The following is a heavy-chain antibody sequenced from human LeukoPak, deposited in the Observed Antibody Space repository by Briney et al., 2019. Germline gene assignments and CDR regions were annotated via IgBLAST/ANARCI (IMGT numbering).Heavy chain of an antibody. CDR2: ISGSGGST. V-gene: IGHV3-23*01. D-gene: IGHD1-26*01. J-gene: IGHJ4*02. CDR1: GFTFSSYA. Sequence: GGSLRLSCAASGFTFSSYAMSWVRQAPGKGLEWVSAISGSGGSTYYADSVKGRFTISRDNAKNSLYLQMNSLRAEDTAVYYCARVARIVGATSLDYWGQGTLVTVSS. CDR3: ARVARIVGATSLDY.